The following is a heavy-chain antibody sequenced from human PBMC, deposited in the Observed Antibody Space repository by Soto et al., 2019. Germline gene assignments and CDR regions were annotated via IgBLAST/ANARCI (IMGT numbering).Heavy chain of an antibody. Sequence: GGSLRLSCAASGFTFSSYEMNWVRQAPGKGLEWVSYISSSGSTIYYADSVKGRFTISRDNAKNSLYLQMNSLRAEDTAVYYCARDRAYYYASSGYPDAFDIWGQGTMVTVSS. CDR1: GFTFSSYE. J-gene: IGHJ3*02. CDR3: ARDRAYYYASSGYPDAFDI. CDR2: ISSSGSTI. D-gene: IGHD3-22*01. V-gene: IGHV3-48*03.